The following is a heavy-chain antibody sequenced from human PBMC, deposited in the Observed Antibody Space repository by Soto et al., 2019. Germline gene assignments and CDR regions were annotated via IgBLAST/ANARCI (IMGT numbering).Heavy chain of an antibody. CDR3: ARDTAAAGIFDY. J-gene: IGHJ4*02. Sequence: QVQLVQSGAEVKKPGASVKVSCKASGYTFTSYGISWVRQAPGQGLEWMGWISAYNGNTNYAQKHQGRVTMTTATSTSTADMEVRSLRSDDTAVYYCARDTAAAGIFDYWGQGTLVTVSS. CDR1: GYTFTSYG. D-gene: IGHD6-13*01. V-gene: IGHV1-18*01. CDR2: ISAYNGNT.